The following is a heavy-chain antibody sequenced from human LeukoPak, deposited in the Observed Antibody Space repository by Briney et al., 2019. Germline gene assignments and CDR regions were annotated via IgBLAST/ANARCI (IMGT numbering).Heavy chain of an antibody. CDR2: IDTDGSST. V-gene: IGHV3-74*01. CDR3: ASVRGYSSGLYASGFDP. J-gene: IGHJ5*02. D-gene: IGHD6-19*01. CDR1: GFTFSSYW. Sequence: PGGSLRLSCAASGFTFSSYWMHWVRQDPGKGLVWVSRIDTDGSSTIYADSVKGRFTISRDNAKNTLYLQMNSLRAEDTSVYYCASVRGYSSGLYASGFDPWGQGTLVTVSS.